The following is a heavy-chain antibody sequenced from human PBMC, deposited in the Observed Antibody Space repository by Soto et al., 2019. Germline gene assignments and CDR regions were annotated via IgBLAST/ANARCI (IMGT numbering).Heavy chain of an antibody. CDR1: GFTFSSYS. CDR3: TRDASRDSSARGWFDP. J-gene: IGHJ5*02. V-gene: IGHV3-21*01. D-gene: IGHD6-13*01. Sequence: LRLSCAASGFTFSSYSMSWVRQAPGKGLEWVSTISSNSAYIYYTDALRGRFTISRDNAKNSLHLQMNSLRAEDTAVYYCTRDASRDSSARGWFDPWGPGTLVTVSS. CDR2: ISSNSAYI.